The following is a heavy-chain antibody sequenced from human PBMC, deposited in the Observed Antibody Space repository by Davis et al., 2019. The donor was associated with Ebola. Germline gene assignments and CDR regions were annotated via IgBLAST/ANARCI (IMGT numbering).Heavy chain of an antibody. D-gene: IGHD4-23*01. CDR3: ARLDGGNSGAFDS. V-gene: IGHV4-30-4*02. J-gene: IGHJ4*02. CDR2: IYYSGNT. CDR1: GGSISSANYY. Sequence: PSDTLSLTCAVSGGSISSANYYWSWIRQPPGKGLEWVGYIYYSGNTYYNPSLQSRVIISIDTSKNHFSLKLNSVTAADTAVYYCARLDGGNSGAFDSWGQGTLVTVSS.